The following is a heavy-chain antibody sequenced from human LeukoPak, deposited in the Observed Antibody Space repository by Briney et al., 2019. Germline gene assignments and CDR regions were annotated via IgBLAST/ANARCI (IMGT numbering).Heavy chain of an antibody. D-gene: IGHD3-3*01. Sequence: ASVKVSCKASGYTFTSYAMNWVRQAPGQGLEWMGWINTNTGNPTYAQGFTGQFVFSLDTSVSTAYLQISSLKAEDTAVYYCAGELRFLEWNDAFDIWGQGTMVTVSS. V-gene: IGHV7-4-1*02. CDR2: INTNTGNP. CDR1: GYTFTSYA. J-gene: IGHJ3*02. CDR3: AGELRFLEWNDAFDI.